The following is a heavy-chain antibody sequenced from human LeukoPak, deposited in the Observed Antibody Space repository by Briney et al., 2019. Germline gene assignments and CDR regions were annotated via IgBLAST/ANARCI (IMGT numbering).Heavy chain of an antibody. D-gene: IGHD5-18*01. Sequence: GSLRLSCAASGFTFSSYEMNWVRPATGKGLEWVAYISSSGSTIYYSDAVKGRFTISRDNAKNSLYLQMNSLRAEDTAVYYCPRDLYGYSWPAYFDYWGQGTLVTVSS. CDR2: ISSSGSTI. CDR3: PRDLYGYSWPAYFDY. J-gene: IGHJ4*02. V-gene: IGHV3-48*03. CDR1: GFTFSSYE.